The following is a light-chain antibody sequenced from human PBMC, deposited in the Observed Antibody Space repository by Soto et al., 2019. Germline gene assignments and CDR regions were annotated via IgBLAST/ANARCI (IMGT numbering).Light chain of an antibody. CDR1: QGIYIC. V-gene: IGKV1-27*01. J-gene: IGKJ1*01. CDR3: QKYNTAPWT. CDR2: AAS. Sequence: DIQMTQSPSSLSASLGDRVNITCRASQGIYICLAWYQQKPGKIPKVLIYAASTLQSGVPSRFSGSGSGTDFTLTISSLQPEDVATYYCQKYNTAPWTFGQGTRVEIK.